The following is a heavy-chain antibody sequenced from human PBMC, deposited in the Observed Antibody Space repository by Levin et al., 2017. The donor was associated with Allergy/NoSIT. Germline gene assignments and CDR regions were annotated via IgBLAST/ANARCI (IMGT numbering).Heavy chain of an antibody. J-gene: IGHJ4*02. V-gene: IGHV2-70*11. CDR3: ARTTYYYDSSGYYHHDY. Sequence: SGPTLVKPTQTLTLTCTFSGFSLSTSGMCVSWIRQPPGKALEWLARIDWDDDKYYSTSLKTRLTISKDTSKNQVVLTMTNMDPVDTATYYCARTTYYYDSSGYYHHDYWGQGTLVTVSS. CDR1: GFSLSTSGMC. D-gene: IGHD3-22*01. CDR2: IDWDDDK.